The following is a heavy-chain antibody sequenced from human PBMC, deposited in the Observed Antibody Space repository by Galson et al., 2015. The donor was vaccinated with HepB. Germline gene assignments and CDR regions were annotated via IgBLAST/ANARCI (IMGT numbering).Heavy chain of an antibody. Sequence: SCKASGGTFSNFAISWVRQAPGQGLEWTGQIIPIFGIANYPQKFRGTVTITADESTSTAYMELSSLRSEDTAVYYCARGVMTPVVNAFDIWGQGTMVTVSS. J-gene: IGHJ3*02. CDR1: GGTFSNFA. D-gene: IGHD2-21*02. V-gene: IGHV1-69*01. CDR3: ARGVMTPVVNAFDI. CDR2: IIPIFGIA.